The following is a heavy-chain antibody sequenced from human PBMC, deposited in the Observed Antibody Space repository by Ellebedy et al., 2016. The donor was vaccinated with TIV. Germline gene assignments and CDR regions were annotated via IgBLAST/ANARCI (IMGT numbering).Heavy chain of an antibody. J-gene: IGHJ4*02. V-gene: IGHV4-59*01. D-gene: IGHD4-17*01. CDR1: GGSMSHYY. CDR3: ATYGDWGGFDY. CDR2: IYYGGST. Sequence: SETLSLXXTVSGGSMSHYYWSWIRQPPGRGLEWIGKIYYGGSTSYNPSLESRVTISVDTSKNQFSLKLRSVTAADTAFYYCATYGDWGGFDYWGQGTLVTVSS.